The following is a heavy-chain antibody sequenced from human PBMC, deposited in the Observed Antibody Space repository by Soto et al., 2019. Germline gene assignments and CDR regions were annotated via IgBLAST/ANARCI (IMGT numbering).Heavy chain of an antibody. Sequence: QVQLVQSGAEVKKPGSSVKVSCKASGGTFSSYSISWVRQAPGQGLEWMGRIVPTFSVTTYAQKFQGRVTSTADKSTGTAYMDLSSLRSEDTAVYYCARQSGSGWYGYYFDYWGQGTLVTVSS. D-gene: IGHD6-19*01. CDR3: ARQSGSGWYGYYFDY. CDR1: GGTFSSYS. CDR2: IVPTFSVT. J-gene: IGHJ4*02. V-gene: IGHV1-69*02.